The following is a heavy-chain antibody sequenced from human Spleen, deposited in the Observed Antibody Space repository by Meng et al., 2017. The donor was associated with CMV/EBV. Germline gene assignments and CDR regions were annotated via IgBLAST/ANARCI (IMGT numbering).Heavy chain of an antibody. D-gene: IGHD2-2*02. J-gene: IGHJ4*02. CDR2: ISWNSNYI. CDR3: VRNTLPYTTGYFDY. CDR1: GFTFDDYA. V-gene: IGHV3-9*03. Sequence: SLKISCTASGFTFDDYAMHWVRQAPGEGLEWISSISWNSNYINYADSVKGRFTISRDNARNSLYLQMNSLRAEDMAFYYCVRNTLPYTTGYFDYWGPGTLVTVSS.